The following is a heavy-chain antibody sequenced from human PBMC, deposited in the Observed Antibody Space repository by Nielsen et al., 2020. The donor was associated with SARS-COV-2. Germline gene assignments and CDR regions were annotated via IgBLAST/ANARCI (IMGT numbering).Heavy chain of an antibody. V-gene: IGHV4-59*08. CDR2: IYYSGST. Sequence: SETLSLTCTVPGGPISSYYWSWIRQLPGKGLEWIGYIYYSGSTYYNPSLKSRVTISVDTSKNQFSLKLSSVTAADTAVYYCARAQTSRITIFGVVGAFDIWGQGTMVTVSS. CDR3: ARAQTSRITIFGVVGAFDI. J-gene: IGHJ3*02. CDR1: GGPISSYY. D-gene: IGHD3-3*01.